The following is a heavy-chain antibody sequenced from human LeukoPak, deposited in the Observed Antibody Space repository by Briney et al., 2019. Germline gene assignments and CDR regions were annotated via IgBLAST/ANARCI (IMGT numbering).Heavy chain of an antibody. J-gene: IGHJ4*02. Sequence: PSETLALTCTVSGGSISSGDYYWSWIRQPPGKGLEWIGYIYYSGSTYYNPSLKRRVTISVDTSKNQFSLKLSSVTAADTAVYYCARDLVGIYDILTDWGQGTLVTVSS. CDR2: IYYSGST. D-gene: IGHD3-9*01. CDR3: ARDLVGIYDILTD. CDR1: GGSISSGDYY. V-gene: IGHV4-30-4*01.